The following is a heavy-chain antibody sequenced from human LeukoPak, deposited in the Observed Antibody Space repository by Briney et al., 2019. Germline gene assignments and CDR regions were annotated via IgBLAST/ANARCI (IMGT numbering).Heavy chain of an antibody. J-gene: IGHJ4*02. CDR2: INTDGSST. D-gene: IGHD2-2*01. V-gene: IGHV3-74*01. CDR1: GFTFSNYW. Sequence: PGGSLRLSCAASGFTFSNYWMHWVRQAPGKGLVWVSRINTDGSSTTYADSAKGRFTIPRDNGKNTLYLQMNSLRAEDTAVYYCGRGFVLVPAAIPDYWGPGTLVTVSP. CDR3: GRGFVLVPAAIPDY.